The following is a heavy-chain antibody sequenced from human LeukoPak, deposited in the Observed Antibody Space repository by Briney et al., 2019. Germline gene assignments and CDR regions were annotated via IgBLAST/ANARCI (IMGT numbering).Heavy chain of an antibody. Sequence: ASVKVSCKASGYTFTSYAMHWVRQAPGQRLEWMGWSNAGNGNTKYSQEFQGRVTITRDTSASTAYMELSSLRSEDMAVYYCARGRPYFDWLSGGYMDVWGKGTTVTVSS. CDR2: SNAGNGNT. J-gene: IGHJ6*03. CDR1: GYTFTSYA. CDR3: ARGRPYFDWLSGGYMDV. V-gene: IGHV1-3*02. D-gene: IGHD3-9*01.